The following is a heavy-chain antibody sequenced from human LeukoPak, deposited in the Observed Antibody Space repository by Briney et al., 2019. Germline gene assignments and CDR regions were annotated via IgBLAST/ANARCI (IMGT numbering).Heavy chain of an antibody. Sequence: GGSLRLSCAASGFTFSWYWVSWVRQAPGKGLEWVANIKQDGNVNYYVDSVKGRFTISRDNAKNSLYLQMSNLRAEDTAVYFCARGGGLDVWGQGATVTVSS. CDR1: GFTFSWYW. D-gene: IGHD3-16*01. J-gene: IGHJ6*02. V-gene: IGHV3-7*03. CDR2: IKQDGNVN. CDR3: ARGGGLDV.